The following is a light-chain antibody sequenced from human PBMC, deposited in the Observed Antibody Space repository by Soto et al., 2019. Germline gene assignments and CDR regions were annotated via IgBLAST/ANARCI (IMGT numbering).Light chain of an antibody. CDR3: QQYTSWPLT. CDR1: QSVGRN. Sequence: EIVMTQSPATLSVSPGERVTLSCRASQSVGRNLAWYQQKPGQAPRLLIYGASTRATGIPAWFSGSGSGTEFILTFSSLQSEDFAVYYCQQYTSWPLTFGGGTKVEIK. J-gene: IGKJ4*01. V-gene: IGKV3-15*01. CDR2: GAS.